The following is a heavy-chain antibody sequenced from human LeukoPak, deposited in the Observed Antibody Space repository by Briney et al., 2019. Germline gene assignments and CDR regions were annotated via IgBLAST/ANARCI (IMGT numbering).Heavy chain of an antibody. Sequence: ASVKVSCKASGYTFTSYAMHWVRQAPGQRLEWMGWINAGNGNTKYSQKFQGRVTITRDTSASTAYMELSSLRSEDTAVYYCARDGPTYYYGSGSYMNAFDIWGQGTMVTVSS. J-gene: IGHJ3*02. CDR3: ARDGPTYYYGSGSYMNAFDI. CDR2: INAGNGNT. V-gene: IGHV1-3*01. CDR1: GYTFTSYA. D-gene: IGHD3-10*01.